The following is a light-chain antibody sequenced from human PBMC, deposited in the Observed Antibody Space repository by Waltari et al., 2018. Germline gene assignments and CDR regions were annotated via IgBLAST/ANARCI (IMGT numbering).Light chain of an antibody. J-gene: IGKJ5*01. V-gene: IGKV3-11*01. Sequence: EIVLTQSPATLSLSPGDRATLSCRASQSIRNFFAWYQQKPGQAPRLLIYDASKRATGIPARFSGSGSGTDFTLTINSLEPEDFAVYYCQQRYNWPITFGQGTRLEIK. CDR1: QSIRNF. CDR2: DAS. CDR3: QQRYNWPIT.